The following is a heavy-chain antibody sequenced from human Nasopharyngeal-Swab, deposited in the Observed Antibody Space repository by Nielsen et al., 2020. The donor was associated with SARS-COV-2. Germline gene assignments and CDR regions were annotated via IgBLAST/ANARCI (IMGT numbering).Heavy chain of an antibody. CDR1: GFSLSTSAVG. CDR2: IYWDDDE. D-gene: IGHD5-24*01. Sequence: SGPTLVKPPQTLTLTCSFSGFSLSTSAVGVGWIRQPPGKALEWLATIYWDDDERYSPSLKSRLTITRDTSKNQVVLKMTNMDPVDTGRYYCVHSVVEMATATRGYFDSWGQGILVTVSS. V-gene: IGHV2-5*02. J-gene: IGHJ4*02. CDR3: VHSVVEMATATRGYFDS.